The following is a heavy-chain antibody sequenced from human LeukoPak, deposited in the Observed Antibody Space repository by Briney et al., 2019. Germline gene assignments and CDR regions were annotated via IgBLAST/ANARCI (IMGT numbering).Heavy chain of an antibody. CDR3: AEEESGAFDI. J-gene: IGHJ3*02. CDR1: GGSFSGYY. Sequence: SETLSLTCAVYGGSFSGYYWSWIRQPPGKGLEWIGEINHSGSTNYNPSLKSRVTISVDTSKNQFSLKLSSVTAADTAAYYCAEEESGAFDIWGQGTMVTVSS. V-gene: IGHV4-34*01. CDR2: INHSGST.